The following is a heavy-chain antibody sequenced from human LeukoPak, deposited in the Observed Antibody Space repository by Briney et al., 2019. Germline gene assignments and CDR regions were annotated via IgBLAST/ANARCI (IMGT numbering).Heavy chain of an antibody. J-gene: IGHJ4*02. CDR3: ARDPPRIVGAIPDYFDY. CDR1: GFTFSSYS. D-gene: IGHD1-26*01. CDR2: ISSSSSYI. V-gene: IGHV3-21*01. Sequence: GGSLRLSCAASGFTFSSYSMNWVRQAPGKGLEWVSSISSSSSYIYYADSVKGRFTISRDNAKNSLYLQMNSLRAEDTAVYYCARDPPRIVGAIPDYFDYWGQGTLVTVSS.